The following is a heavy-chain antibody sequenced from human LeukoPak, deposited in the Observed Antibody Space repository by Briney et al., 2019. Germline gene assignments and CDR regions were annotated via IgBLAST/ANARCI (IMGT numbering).Heavy chain of an antibody. CDR1: GGSISSGGYS. D-gene: IGHD5-12*01. CDR3: ASRSGYVYSEYFQH. J-gene: IGHJ1*01. Sequence: PSQTLSLTCAVSGGSISSGGYSWSWIRQPPGKGLEWIGYIYHSGSTYYNPSLKSRVTISVDRSKNQFSLKLSSVTAADTAVYYCASRSGYVYSEYFQHWGQGTLVNVSS. CDR2: IYHSGST. V-gene: IGHV4-30-2*01.